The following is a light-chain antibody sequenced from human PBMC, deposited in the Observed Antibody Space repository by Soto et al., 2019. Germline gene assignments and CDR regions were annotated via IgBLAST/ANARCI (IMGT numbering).Light chain of an antibody. CDR2: AAS. J-gene: IGKJ1*01. CDR3: LQHNSYPRT. CDR1: QSISNS. Sequence: DIQMTQSPSSLSASVGDRVTITCRASQSISNSLNWYQQKPGKAPNLLIYAASSLQSGVPSRFSGSGSGTEFTLTISSLQPEDFATYYCLQHNSYPRTFGQGTKVEIK. V-gene: IGKV1-17*01.